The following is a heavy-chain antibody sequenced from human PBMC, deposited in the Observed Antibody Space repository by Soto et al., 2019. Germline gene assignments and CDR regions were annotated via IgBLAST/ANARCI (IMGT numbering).Heavy chain of an antibody. J-gene: IGHJ4*02. CDR1: GFNFSNHG. V-gene: IGHV3-30*18. CDR2: ISHAGNNK. CDR3: AKERVKIGYVFDY. Sequence: QVQLVESGGGVVQPGRSLRLSCAASGFNFSNHGIHWVRQAPGKGLEWVTVISHAGNNKYYADSVKGRFSISRDTSTNMVYLQMNSLRPEDTAVYYCAKERVKIGYVFDYWGQGTLVAVSS. D-gene: IGHD2-2*01.